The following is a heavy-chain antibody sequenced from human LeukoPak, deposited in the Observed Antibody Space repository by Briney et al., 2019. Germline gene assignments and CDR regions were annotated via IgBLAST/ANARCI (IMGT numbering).Heavy chain of an antibody. CDR1: GGSISSGGYY. J-gene: IGHJ4*02. D-gene: IGHD1-1*01. Sequence: SETLSLTCTVSGGSISSGGYYWSWIRQPPGKGLEWIGYIYHSGSTYYNPSLKSRVTISVDRSKNQFSLKLSSVTAADTAVYYCARDLRELDTYYFDYWGQGTLVTVSS. V-gene: IGHV4-30-2*01. CDR2: IYHSGST. CDR3: ARDLRELDTYYFDY.